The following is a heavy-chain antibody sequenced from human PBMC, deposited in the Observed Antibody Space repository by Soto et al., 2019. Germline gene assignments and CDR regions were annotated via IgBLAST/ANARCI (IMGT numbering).Heavy chain of an antibody. CDR1: GFTFSSYW. D-gene: IGHD6-13*01. CDR2: IKQDGSEK. Sequence: EVQLVESGGGLVQPGGSLRLSCAASGFTFSSYWMSWVRQAPGKGLEWVANIKQDGSEKYYVDSVKGRFTISSDKAKNSLYLQMNSLRAEDTAVYYCARDLRTAAAGLWGQGTLVTVSS. J-gene: IGHJ4*02. CDR3: ARDLRTAAAGL. V-gene: IGHV3-7*01.